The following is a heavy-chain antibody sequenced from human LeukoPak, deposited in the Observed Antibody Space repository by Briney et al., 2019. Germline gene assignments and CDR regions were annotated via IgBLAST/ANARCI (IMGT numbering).Heavy chain of an antibody. CDR3: ARARSMVGATSYYYYYMDV. Sequence: ASVKVSCKASGYTFTGYYMHWVRQAPGQGLEWMGRINPNSGGTNYAQKFQGRVTMTRDTSISTAYMELSRLRSDDTAVYYCARARSMVGATSYYYYYMDVWGKGTTVTVSS. CDR2: INPNSGGT. J-gene: IGHJ6*03. D-gene: IGHD1-26*01. CDR1: GYTFTGYY. V-gene: IGHV1-2*06.